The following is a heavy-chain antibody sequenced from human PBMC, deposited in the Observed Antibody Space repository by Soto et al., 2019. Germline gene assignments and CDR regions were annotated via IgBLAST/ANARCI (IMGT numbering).Heavy chain of an antibody. Sequence: SETLHLTCTVSGGSINSYFWTCIRQSPGEGLQWIEYFHYSGSANYNPSLKTPVTMSVDTSKTQFSLSLTSVTAADRAVYYCARMNQLAPKRNAFDIWGQGTMVT. CDR2: FHYSGSA. V-gene: IGHV4-59*01. CDR3: ARMNQLAPKRNAFDI. CDR1: GGSINSYF. D-gene: IGHD1-1*01. J-gene: IGHJ3*02.